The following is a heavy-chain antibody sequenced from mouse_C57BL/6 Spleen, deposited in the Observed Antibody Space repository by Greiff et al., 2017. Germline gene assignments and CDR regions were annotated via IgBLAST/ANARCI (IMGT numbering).Heavy chain of an antibody. J-gene: IGHJ3*01. CDR3: ARDGGNWVWFAY. D-gene: IGHD4-1*01. CDR1: GYSITSGYD. V-gene: IGHV3-1*01. Sequence: EVKLVESGPGMVKPSQSLSLTCTVTGYSITSGYDWHWIRHFPGNKLEWMGYISYSGSTNYNPSLKSRISITHDTSKNHFFLKLNSVTTEDTATYYCARDGGNWVWFAYWGQGTLVTVSA. CDR2: ISYSGST.